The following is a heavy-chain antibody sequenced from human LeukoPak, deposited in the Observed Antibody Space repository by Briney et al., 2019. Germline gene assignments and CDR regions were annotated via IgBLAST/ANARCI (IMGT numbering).Heavy chain of an antibody. CDR3: ASRDYFDC. CDR1: GFTFSTKS. V-gene: IGHV3-48*02. Sequence: GGSLRLSCAVSGFTFSTKSMNWVRQAPGKGLEWVSYITADSGTTYYADSVKGRFTISRDNAKNSLYLQMNSLRDEDTAVYYCASRDYFDCWGQGTLVTVSS. J-gene: IGHJ4*02. CDR2: ITADSGTT.